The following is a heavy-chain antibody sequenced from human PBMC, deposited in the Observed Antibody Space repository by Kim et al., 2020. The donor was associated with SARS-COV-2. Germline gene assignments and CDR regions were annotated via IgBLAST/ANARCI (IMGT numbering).Heavy chain of an antibody. Sequence: PDYLSGRLTISRDNFKSTLYLQMNSLRDEDTAFYYCTKCGTDGGHCVFDYWGQGTPVTVSS. D-gene: IGHD2-21*02. V-gene: IGHV3-23*01. CDR3: TKCGTDGGHCVFDY. J-gene: IGHJ4*02.